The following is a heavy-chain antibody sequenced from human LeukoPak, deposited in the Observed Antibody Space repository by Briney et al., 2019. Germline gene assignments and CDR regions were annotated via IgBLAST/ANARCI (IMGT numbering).Heavy chain of an antibody. CDR1: GGSISSYY. CDR2: IYTSGST. V-gene: IGHV4-4*09. Sequence: SETLSLTCTVSGGSISSYYWSWIRQPPGKGLEWIGYIYTSGSTNYNPSLKSRVTISVDTSKNQFSLKLSSVTAADTAVYYCVRWQSDQYYYYMDVWGKGTTVTVSS. J-gene: IGHJ6*03. CDR3: VRWQSDQYYYYMDV. D-gene: IGHD2-15*01.